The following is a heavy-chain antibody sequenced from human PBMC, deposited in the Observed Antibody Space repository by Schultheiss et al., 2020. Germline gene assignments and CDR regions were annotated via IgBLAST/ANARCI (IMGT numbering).Heavy chain of an antibody. Sequence: ASVKVSCEASGYTFTGNYMHWVRQAPGQGLEWMGWINPNSGGTNYAQKFQGRVTMTWDTSISTAYMELSRLRSDDTAVYYCARTIVDTDAFDIWGQGTTVTVSS. V-gene: IGHV1-2*02. J-gene: IGHJ3*02. CDR1: GYTFTGNY. D-gene: IGHD5-18*01. CDR3: ARTIVDTDAFDI. CDR2: INPNSGGT.